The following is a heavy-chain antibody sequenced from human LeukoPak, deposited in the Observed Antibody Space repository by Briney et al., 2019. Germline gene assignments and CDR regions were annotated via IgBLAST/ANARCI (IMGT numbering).Heavy chain of an antibody. CDR2: INPNSGGT. CDR1: GYTFNGYY. CDR3: ARDNRYCSSTSCPSEDNNWFDP. J-gene: IGHJ5*02. D-gene: IGHD2-2*01. Sequence: ASVKVSCKASGYTFNGYYMHWVRQAPGQGLEWMGWINPNSGGTNYAQKFQGRVTMTRDTSISTAYMELSRLRSDDTAVYYCARDNRYCSSTSCPSEDNNWFDPWGQGTLVTVSS. V-gene: IGHV1-2*02.